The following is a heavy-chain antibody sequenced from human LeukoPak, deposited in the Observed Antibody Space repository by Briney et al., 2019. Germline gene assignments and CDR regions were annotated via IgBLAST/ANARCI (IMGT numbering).Heavy chain of an antibody. V-gene: IGHV3-30*02. J-gene: IGHJ4*02. Sequence: PGGSLRLSCAASGFTFSSYGMHWVRQAPGKGLEWVAFIRYDGSNKYYADSVKGRFTISRDNSKNTLYLQMNSLRAEDTAVYYCARELRRRVVAATLGYWGQGTLVTVSS. CDR3: ARELRRRVVAATLGY. D-gene: IGHD2-15*01. CDR2: IRYDGSNK. CDR1: GFTFSSYG.